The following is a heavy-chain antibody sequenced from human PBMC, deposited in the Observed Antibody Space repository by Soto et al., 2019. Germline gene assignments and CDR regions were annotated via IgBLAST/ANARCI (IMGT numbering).Heavy chain of an antibody. Sequence: PSETLSLTCTVSGGSISSGDYYWSWIRQPPGKGLEWIGYIYYSGSTYYNPSLKSRVTISVDTSKNQFSLKLSSVTAADTAVYYCASSGTAYYYDSSGYYPLPYYFDYWGQGTLVTVPS. D-gene: IGHD3-22*01. CDR3: ASSGTAYYYDSSGYYPLPYYFDY. V-gene: IGHV4-30-4*01. CDR1: GGSISSGDYY. J-gene: IGHJ4*02. CDR2: IYYSGST.